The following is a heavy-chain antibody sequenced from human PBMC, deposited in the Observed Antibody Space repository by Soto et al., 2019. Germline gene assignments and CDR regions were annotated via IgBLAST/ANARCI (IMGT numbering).Heavy chain of an antibody. CDR3: ARQESFGGFWYGMDV. Sequence: QVQLVQSGAEVKKPGSSVKVSCKASGGTFTSYAISWVRQAPGQGLEWMGGIIPIFGTANYAQKFQGRVTITADESTSTAYMELSSLRSEETAVYYCARQESFGGFWYGMDVWGQGTTVTVSS. V-gene: IGHV1-69*01. D-gene: IGHD3-10*01. CDR1: GGTFTSYA. J-gene: IGHJ6*02. CDR2: IIPIFGTA.